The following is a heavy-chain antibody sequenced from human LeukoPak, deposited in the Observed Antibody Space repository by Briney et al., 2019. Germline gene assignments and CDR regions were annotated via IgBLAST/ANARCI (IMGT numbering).Heavy chain of an antibody. CDR3: AREFSWSGFFDY. CDR2: IYDSGST. D-gene: IGHD3-3*01. J-gene: IGHJ4*02. V-gene: IGHV4-59*01. Sequence: SEXLSLTCTVSDGSISSYYWSWIRQPPGKGLEWIGHIYDSGSTNYNPSLKSRVTISVDTSKNQFSLKLSSVTAADTAVYYCAREFSWSGFFDYWGQGTLVTVSS. CDR1: DGSISSYY.